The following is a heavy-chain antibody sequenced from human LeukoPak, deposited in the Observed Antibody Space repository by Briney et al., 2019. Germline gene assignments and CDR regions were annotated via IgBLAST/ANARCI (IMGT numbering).Heavy chain of an antibody. V-gene: IGHV4-31*03. CDR1: GGSISSGGYY. CDR2: IYYSGGT. Sequence: PSETLSLTCTVPGGSISSGGYYWSWIRQHPGKGLEWIGYIYYSGGTYYNPSLKSRVTISVDTSKNQFSLKLSSVTAADTAVYYCARHTQDYGGGFDPWGQGTLVTVSS. CDR3: ARHTQDYGGGFDP. D-gene: IGHD4-17*01. J-gene: IGHJ5*02.